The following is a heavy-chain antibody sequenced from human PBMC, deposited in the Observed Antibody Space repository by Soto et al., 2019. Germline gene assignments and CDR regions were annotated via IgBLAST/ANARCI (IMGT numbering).Heavy chain of an antibody. CDR3: ARAHYGDYGYGMDV. V-gene: IGHV4-30-2*01. D-gene: IGHD4-17*01. CDR1: GGSISSGGYS. Sequence: SETLSLTCAVSGGSISSGGYSWSWTRQPPGKGLEWIGYIYHSGTTYYNPSLKSRVTISVDRSKNQFSLKLSSVAAADTAVYYCARAHYGDYGYGMDVWGQGTTVTVSS. CDR2: IYHSGTT. J-gene: IGHJ6*02.